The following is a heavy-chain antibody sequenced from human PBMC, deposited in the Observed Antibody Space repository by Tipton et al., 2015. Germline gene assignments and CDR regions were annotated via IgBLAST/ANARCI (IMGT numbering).Heavy chain of an antibody. D-gene: IGHD3-22*01. CDR1: GGTFSRYA. Sequence: QLVQSGAEVKKPGSSVKVSCKASGGTFSRYAISWVRQAPGQGLEWMGGIIPIFGTANYAQKFQGRVTMTTDIPTSTAYMELRSLRSDDTAVYYCARDPTQFYYDSGGFRFDYWGQGTLVTVSS. V-gene: IGHV1-69*06. CDR2: IIPIFGTA. J-gene: IGHJ4*02. CDR3: ARDPTQFYYDSGGFRFDY.